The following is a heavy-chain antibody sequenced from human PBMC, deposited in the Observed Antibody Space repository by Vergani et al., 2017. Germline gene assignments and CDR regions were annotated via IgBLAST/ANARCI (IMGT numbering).Heavy chain of an antibody. V-gene: IGHV1-69*01. D-gene: IGHD4-17*01. CDR3: ARTTVTTGGDYFDY. Sequence: QVQLVQSGAEVKKPGSSVKVSCKASGGTFSSYAFSWVRQAPGQGLEWRGGIIPIFGTANYAQKFQGRVTITADESTSTAYMELSSLRSGDTAVYYCARTTVTTGGDYFDYWGQGTLVTVSS. CDR2: IIPIFGTA. J-gene: IGHJ4*02. CDR1: GGTFSSYA.